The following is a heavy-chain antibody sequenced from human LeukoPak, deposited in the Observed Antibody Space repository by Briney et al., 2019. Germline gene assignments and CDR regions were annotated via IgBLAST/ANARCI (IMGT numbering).Heavy chain of an antibody. CDR1: GGSISSYY. D-gene: IGHD3-22*01. CDR2: IYYSGST. V-gene: IGHV4-59*08. Sequence: SETLSLTSTVSGGSISSYYWSWIRQPPGKGLEWIGYIYYSGSTNYNPSLKSRVTISVDTSKNQFSLKLSSVTAADTAVYYCERRHYGYYEFDYWGQGTLVTVS. J-gene: IGHJ4*02. CDR3: ERRHYGYYEFDY.